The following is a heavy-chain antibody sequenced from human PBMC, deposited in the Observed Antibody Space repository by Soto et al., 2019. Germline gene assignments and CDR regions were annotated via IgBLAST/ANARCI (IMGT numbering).Heavy chain of an antibody. CDR1: GGSIRNYY. J-gene: IGHJ4*02. D-gene: IGHD3-3*01. Sequence: SETLSLTCTVSGGSIRNYYWSWIRQPAGKGLEWIGRVYSTGTTNYNPSLRSRVAMSVDTSKNQFSLKLSSVTAAETAVYYCARVRRLRFLEWLSQGSYYFDYWGQGTMVTVSS. CDR3: ARVRRLRFLEWLSQGSYYFDY. V-gene: IGHV4-4*07. CDR2: VYSTGTT.